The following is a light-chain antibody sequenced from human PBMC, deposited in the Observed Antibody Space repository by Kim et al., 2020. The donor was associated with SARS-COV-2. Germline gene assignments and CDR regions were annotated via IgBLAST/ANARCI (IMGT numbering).Light chain of an antibody. V-gene: IGLV3-1*01. CDR2: QDS. CDR1: KLGDKY. CDR3: QAWDSSHVV. J-gene: IGLJ2*01. Sequence: VSPGQTASLTCSGDKLGDKYACWYQQKPGRSPVLVIYQDSKRPSGIPERFSGSNSGNTATLTISGTQAMDEADYYCQAWDSSHVVFGGGTQLTVL.